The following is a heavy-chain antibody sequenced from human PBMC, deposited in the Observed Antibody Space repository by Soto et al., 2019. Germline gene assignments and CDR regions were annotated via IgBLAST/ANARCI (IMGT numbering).Heavy chain of an antibody. CDR2: VHYSGTT. CDR3: ARPRGTSGWYGSWFDP. Sequence: QLQLQESGPGLVKPSETLSLTCSVSGGSISRNSYYWGWIRQPPGKGLEWIGRVHYSGTTDYNPSLESRVTISIDTSKNHSSLKLRSVTAADTAVYFCARPRGTSGWYGSWFDPWGPGALVTVSS. D-gene: IGHD6-13*01. V-gene: IGHV4-39*02. CDR1: GGSISRNSYY. J-gene: IGHJ5*02.